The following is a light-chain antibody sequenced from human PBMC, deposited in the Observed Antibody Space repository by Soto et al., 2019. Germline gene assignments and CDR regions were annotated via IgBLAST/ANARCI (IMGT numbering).Light chain of an antibody. Sequence: EIVMTQSPATLSVSPGERATLSCRASQSVSSNLAWYQQTPGQAPRLLIYGASTRATGIPARFSGSGSGTEFTLTINSLQSEDFAVYYCHQYNNWPATFGQGTKVEIK. J-gene: IGKJ1*01. CDR1: QSVSSN. V-gene: IGKV3-15*01. CDR2: GAS. CDR3: HQYNNWPAT.